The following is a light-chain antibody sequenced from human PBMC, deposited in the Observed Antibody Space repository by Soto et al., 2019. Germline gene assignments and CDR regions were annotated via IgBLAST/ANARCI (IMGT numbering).Light chain of an antibody. CDR2: GAS. CDR1: QSISGN. J-gene: IGKJ1*01. Sequence: EIAVTQCAGTLSVSRGERATRSCRASQSISGNLVWYQQKPGQAPRLLIYGASTRATGIPARFSGSGSGTEFTLTITSLQSEDFAVFYCQQYNNWPRTFGQGAKVDI. CDR3: QQYNNWPRT. V-gene: IGKV3-15*01.